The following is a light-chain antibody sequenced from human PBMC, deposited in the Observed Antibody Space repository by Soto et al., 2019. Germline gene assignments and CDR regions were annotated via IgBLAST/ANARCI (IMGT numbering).Light chain of an antibody. CDR3: QQYGSSRFT. CDR2: GAS. J-gene: IGKJ3*01. V-gene: IGKV3-20*01. Sequence: EIVLTQSPGTLSLSPGERATLSCRASQSISSSYLAWYQQKPGQAPRLLVYGASSRATGITDRFSGSGSGTDFTLTISRLETEVFAVYYCQQYGSSRFTFGTGTKVDIK. CDR1: QSISSSY.